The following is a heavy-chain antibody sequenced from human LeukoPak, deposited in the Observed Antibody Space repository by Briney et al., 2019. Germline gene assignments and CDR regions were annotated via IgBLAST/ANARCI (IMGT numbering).Heavy chain of an antibody. Sequence: GESLKISCKGSGYSFTSYWIGWVRQMPGKGLDGMGSIYPGDSDTRYSPSFQGQVTISADKSISTAYLQWSSLKASDTAMYYCAKSYSYGYDYFDYWGQGTLVTVSS. CDR3: AKSYSYGYDYFDY. D-gene: IGHD5-18*01. V-gene: IGHV5-51*01. CDR2: IYPGDSDT. CDR1: GYSFTSYW. J-gene: IGHJ4*02.